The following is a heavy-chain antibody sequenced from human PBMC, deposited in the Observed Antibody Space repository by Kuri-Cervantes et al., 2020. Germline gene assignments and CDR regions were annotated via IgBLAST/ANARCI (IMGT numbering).Heavy chain of an antibody. CDR3: ARDWSGYGDEMGYFDY. CDR1: GGSISSYY. CDR2: IYYSGST. J-gene: IGHJ4*02. V-gene: IGHV4-59*01. Sequence: SETLSLTCTVSGGSISSYYWSWIRQPPGKGLEWIGYIYYSGSTNYNPSLKSRVTISVDTSKNQFSLKLGSVTAADTAAYYCARDWSGYGDEMGYFDYWGQGTLVTVSS. D-gene: IGHD4-17*01.